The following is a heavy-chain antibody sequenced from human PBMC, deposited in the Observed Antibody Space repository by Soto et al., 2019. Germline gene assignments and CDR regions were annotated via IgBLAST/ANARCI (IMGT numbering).Heavy chain of an antibody. Sequence: PSETLSLTCAVYGGSFSCYYWSWIRQPPGKGLEWIGEINHSGSTNYNPSLKSRVTISVDTSKNQFSLKLSSVTAADTAVYYCARXLTRLLWFGELCSWFDPWGQGTLVTVSS. CDR3: ARXLTRLLWFGELCSWFDP. CDR1: GGSFSCYY. CDR2: INHSGST. V-gene: IGHV4-34*01. J-gene: IGHJ5*02. D-gene: IGHD3-10*01.